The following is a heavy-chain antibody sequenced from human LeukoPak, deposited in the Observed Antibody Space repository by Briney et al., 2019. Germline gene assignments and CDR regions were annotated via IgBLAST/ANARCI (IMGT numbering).Heavy chain of an antibody. V-gene: IGHV1-18*01. CDR1: GYTFTSYG. J-gene: IGHJ4*02. D-gene: IGHD3-22*01. CDR3: ARDRGDPYYYASSGYYPYYFDY. CDR2: ISAYNGNT. Sequence: ASVKVSCTASGYTFTSYGISWVRQAPGQGLEWMGWISAYNGNTNYAQKLQGRVTMTTDTSTSAAYMELRSLRSDDTAVYYCARDRGDPYYYASSGYYPYYFDYWGQGTLVTVSS.